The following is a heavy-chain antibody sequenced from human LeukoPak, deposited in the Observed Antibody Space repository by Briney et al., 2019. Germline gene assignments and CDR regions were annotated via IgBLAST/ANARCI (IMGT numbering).Heavy chain of an antibody. CDR3: ARDMWHYGSGSWGLPGNWFDP. V-gene: IGHV1-3*01. D-gene: IGHD3-10*01. CDR2: INAGNGNT. J-gene: IGHJ5*02. Sequence: GASVKVSCKASGYTFTSYAMHWVRQAPGQGLEWMGWINAGNGNTKYSQKFQGRVTITRDTSASTAYMELSSLRSEDTAVYYCARDMWHYGSGSWGLPGNWFDPWGQGTLVTVSS. CDR1: GYTFTSYA.